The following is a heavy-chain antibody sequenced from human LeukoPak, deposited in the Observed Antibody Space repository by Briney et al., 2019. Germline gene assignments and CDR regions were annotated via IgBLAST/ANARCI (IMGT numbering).Heavy chain of an antibody. CDR2: ISAYNGNT. Sequence: GASVKVSCKASGFTFTSFGFSWVRQAHGQGLEWMGWISAYNGNTDYAQNLQGRVTMTTDASTSTVYMELSSLRSEDTAVYYCASNYCGGDCTDSDAFDIWGQGTMVTVSS. J-gene: IGHJ3*02. CDR3: ASNYCGGDCTDSDAFDI. D-gene: IGHD2-21*01. CDR1: GFTFTSFG. V-gene: IGHV1-18*01.